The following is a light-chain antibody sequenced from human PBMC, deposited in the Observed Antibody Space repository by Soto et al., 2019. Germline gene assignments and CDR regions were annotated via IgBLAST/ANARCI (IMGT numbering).Light chain of an antibody. CDR1: SSDVGSYNL. J-gene: IGLJ2*01. CDR3: CSYAGSSTYVV. Sequence: HSALTQPASVSGSPGQSITISCTGTSSDVGSYNLVSWYQQQPGKAPKLMIYEGSERPSGVSNRFSGSKSGNTASLTISGLQAEDEADYYCCSYAGSSTYVVFGGGTTLPVL. CDR2: EGS. V-gene: IGLV2-23*01.